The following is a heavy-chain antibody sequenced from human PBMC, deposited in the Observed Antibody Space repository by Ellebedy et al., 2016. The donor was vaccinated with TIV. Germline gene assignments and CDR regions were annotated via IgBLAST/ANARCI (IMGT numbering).Heavy chain of an antibody. CDR1: GYTLTDYA. V-gene: IGHV1-3*01. CDR3: ARGFDVDY. CDR2: INADNDNT. J-gene: IGHJ4*02. D-gene: IGHD3-10*01. Sequence: AASVKVSCKASGYTLTDYAMYWVRQAPGQRLEWMGWINADNDNTRYSQKFQGRVTITRDTSARTVYMELSSLRSEDTAVYSCARGFDVDYWGQGTLVTVSS.